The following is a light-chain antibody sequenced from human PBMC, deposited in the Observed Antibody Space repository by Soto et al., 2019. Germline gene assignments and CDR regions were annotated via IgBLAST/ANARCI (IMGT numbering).Light chain of an antibody. Sequence: QSVLTQPPSVSGAPGQRVTISCTGSSSNIGAGYDVHWYQQLPGTAPKLLIYGNSNRPSGVPDRFSGSKSGTSASLAITGLQAEEEADYCQSYDSSLSGSIFGGGTKLTVL. CDR2: GNS. CDR3: QSYDSSLSGSI. V-gene: IGLV1-40*01. CDR1: SSNIGAGYD. J-gene: IGLJ2*01.